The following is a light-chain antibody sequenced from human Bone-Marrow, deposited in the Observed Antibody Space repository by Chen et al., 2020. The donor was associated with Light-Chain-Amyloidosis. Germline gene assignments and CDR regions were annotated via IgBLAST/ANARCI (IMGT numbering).Light chain of an antibody. J-gene: IGLJ1*01. V-gene: IGLV2-14*01. CDR3: SSYTITNTLG. CDR1: SSDVGGDNH. CDR2: EVT. Sequence: SARPQPASVPGAPGQSITIACTRTSSDVGGDNHVSWYQQHPDKAPKLMIYEVTNRPSWVPDRFSGSKSDNTASLTISGLQTEDEADYFCSSYTITNTLGFGSGTRVTVL.